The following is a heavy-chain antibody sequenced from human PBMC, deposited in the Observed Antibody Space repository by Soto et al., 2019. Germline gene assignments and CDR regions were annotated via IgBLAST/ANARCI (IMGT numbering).Heavy chain of an antibody. CDR2: TIPVFNTA. Sequence: QVQLEQSGAEVKKPGSSVKISCKASGGTLSDHGVSWLRQAPGQGLEWVGGTIPVFNTAKYAPKFQGRGTIAEDKSTNIAYMELGSLRSDDTAFYYCARGVYGSGNYYTGPSAFDIWGQGTLVIVSS. V-gene: IGHV1-69*06. CDR1: GGTLSDHG. J-gene: IGHJ3*02. D-gene: IGHD3-10*01. CDR3: ARGVYGSGNYYTGPSAFDI.